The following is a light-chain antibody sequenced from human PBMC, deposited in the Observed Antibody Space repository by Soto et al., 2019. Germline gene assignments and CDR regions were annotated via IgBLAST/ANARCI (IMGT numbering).Light chain of an antibody. CDR2: LGS. Sequence: DIVMTQSPLSLPVTPGEPASISCRSSQSLLHSNGYNYLDWYLQKPGQSPQLLIYLGSNRASGVPDRFSGSGSGTEFTLKISRVEAEDVGVYYCMQPLQTAVTFGHGTRLEIK. V-gene: IGKV2-28*01. J-gene: IGKJ5*01. CDR3: MQPLQTAVT. CDR1: QSLLHSNGYNY.